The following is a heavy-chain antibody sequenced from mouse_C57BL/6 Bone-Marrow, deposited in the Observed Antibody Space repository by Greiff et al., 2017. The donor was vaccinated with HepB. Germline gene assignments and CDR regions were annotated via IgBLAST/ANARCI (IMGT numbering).Heavy chain of an antibody. CDR2: ISSGGSYT. CDR3: ARLNYYGSSSFDY. CDR1: GFTFSSYG. V-gene: IGHV5-6*01. D-gene: IGHD1-1*01. J-gene: IGHJ2*01. Sequence: EVKVVESGGDLVKPGGSLKLSCAASGFTFSSYGMSWVRQTPDKRLEWVATISSGGSYTYYPDSVKGRFTISRDNAKNTLYLQMSSLKSEDTAMYYCARLNYYGSSSFDYWGQGTTLTVSS.